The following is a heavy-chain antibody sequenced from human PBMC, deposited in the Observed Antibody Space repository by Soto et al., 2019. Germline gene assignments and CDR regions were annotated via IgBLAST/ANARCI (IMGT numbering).Heavy chain of an antibody. V-gene: IGHV4-4*02. CDR1: GGSISSNYW. D-gene: IGHD4-4*01. CDR2: THPSGST. J-gene: IGHJ6*01. CDR3: ARATYSNHSDDFYGVYV. Sequence: QVQLQESGPGLVKPSGTLSLTCAVSGGSISSNYWCPWVRQPPGKGLEWIGETHPSGSTNYNPSRTSRVTISVDNSKIQYALKLTAVTAADTAGYYCARATYSNHSDDFYGVYVWGEWPRVRVAS.